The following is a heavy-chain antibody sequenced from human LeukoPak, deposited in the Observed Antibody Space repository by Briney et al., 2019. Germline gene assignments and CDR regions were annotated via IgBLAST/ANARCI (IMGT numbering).Heavy chain of an antibody. V-gene: IGHV3-74*01. J-gene: IGHJ6*02. CDR2: INSDGSTT. CDR3: ASDYYYYYGMDV. CDR1: GFTFSSYW. Sequence: GGSLRLSCAASGFTFSSYWMHWVRQAPGKGLVWVSRINSDGSTTNYADSVKGRFTISRDNAKNTLYLQMNSLRAEDTAVYYCASDYYYYYGMDVWGQGTTVTVSS.